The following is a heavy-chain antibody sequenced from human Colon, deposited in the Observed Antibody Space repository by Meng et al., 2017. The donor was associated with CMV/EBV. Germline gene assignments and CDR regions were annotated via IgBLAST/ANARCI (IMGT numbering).Heavy chain of an antibody. CDR2: ISHSNDYI. CDR1: GFNFKVYT. D-gene: IGHD2-2*01. Sequence: GEALKISCAASGFNFKVYTMNWVRQAPGKGPEWIASISHSNDYIYFADSVKSRFTISRDNTKNSLYLQMNSLTAEDTAVYYCARLGGVPAALLLWGQGTTVTVSS. J-gene: IGHJ6*02. V-gene: IGHV3-21*01. CDR3: ARLGGVPAALLL.